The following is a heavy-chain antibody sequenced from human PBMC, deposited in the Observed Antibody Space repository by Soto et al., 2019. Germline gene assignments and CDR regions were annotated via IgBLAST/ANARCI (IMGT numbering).Heavy chain of an antibody. CDR1: GFTFSSYW. V-gene: IGHV3-7*05. D-gene: IGHD2-8*01. CDR2: IKQDGSEK. Sequence: GGSLRLSCAASGFTFSSYWMSWVRQAPGKGLEWVANIKQDGSEKYYVDSVKGRFTISRDNAKNSLYLQMNSLRAEDTAVYYCARARCTNGVCYRGAYYFDYWGQGTLVTVSS. J-gene: IGHJ4*02. CDR3: ARARCTNGVCYRGAYYFDY.